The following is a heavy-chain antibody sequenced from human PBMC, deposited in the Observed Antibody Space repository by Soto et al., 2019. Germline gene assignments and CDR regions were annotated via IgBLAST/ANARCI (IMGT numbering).Heavy chain of an antibody. D-gene: IGHD3-3*01. CDR3: ARTRISIFGVVTPRYYFDY. Sequence: PSETLSLTCAVYCGSFTDYYWSWIRQPPGKGLEWIGEINHSGSTNYNPSLKSRVTMPVDTSKNQFSLKLTSVTAADTAVYYCARTRISIFGVVTPRYYFDYWGQGTLVTVSS. V-gene: IGHV4-34*01. J-gene: IGHJ4*02. CDR1: CGSFTDYY. CDR2: INHSGST.